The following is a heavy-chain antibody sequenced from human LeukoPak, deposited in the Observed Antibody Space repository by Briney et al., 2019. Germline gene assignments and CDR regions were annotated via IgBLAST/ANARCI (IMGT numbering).Heavy chain of an antibody. CDR3: ARVVAAVFDAFDI. CDR2: INPSGGST. CDR1: GYTFTSYY. J-gene: IGHJ3*02. Sequence: GASVKVSCKASGYTFTSYYMHWARQAPGQGLEWMGIINPSGGSTSYAQKFQGRVTMTRDTSTSTVYMELSSLRSEDTAVYYCARVVAAVFDAFDIWGQGTMVTVSS. V-gene: IGHV1-46*03. D-gene: IGHD6-13*01.